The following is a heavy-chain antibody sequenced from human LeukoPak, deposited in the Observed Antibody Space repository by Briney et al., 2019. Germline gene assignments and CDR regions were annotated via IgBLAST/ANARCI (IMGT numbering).Heavy chain of an antibody. D-gene: IGHD1/OR15-1a*01. Sequence: GGSLRLSCAASGSTFSSYAMHWVRQAPGKGLEWVAVISYDGSNKYYADSVKGRFTISRDNSKNTLYLQMNSLRAEDTAVYYCARDPGNKNWFDPWGQGTLVTVSS. CDR2: ISYDGSNK. CDR3: ARDPGNKNWFDP. J-gene: IGHJ5*02. CDR1: GSTFSSYA. V-gene: IGHV3-30-3*01.